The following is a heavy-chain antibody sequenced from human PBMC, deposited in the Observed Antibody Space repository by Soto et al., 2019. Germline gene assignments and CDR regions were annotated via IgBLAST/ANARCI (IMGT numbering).Heavy chain of an antibody. CDR1: GGSVSSGSYY. CDR3: ARDRRYSSGWRIFDY. CDR2: IYYSGST. D-gene: IGHD6-19*01. V-gene: IGHV4-61*01. Sequence: SETLSLTCTVSGGSVSSGSYYWSWIRQPPGKGLEWIGYIYYSGSTNYNPSLKSRVTISVDTSKNQFSLKLSSVTAADTAVYYCARDRRYSSGWRIFDYWGQGTLVTVSS. J-gene: IGHJ4*02.